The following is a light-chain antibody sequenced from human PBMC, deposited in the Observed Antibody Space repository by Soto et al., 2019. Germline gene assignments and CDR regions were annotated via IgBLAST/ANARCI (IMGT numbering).Light chain of an antibody. Sequence: DNHMTQSPSTLSASVGDRVTITCRASQSISSGLAWYQQKPGKAPNLLIYKASSLRSGVPSRFSGSGSGTEFTLTISSLQPDDSATYYCQQYKSYPWTFGQGTKVDIK. CDR2: KAS. V-gene: IGKV1-5*03. CDR1: QSISSG. J-gene: IGKJ1*01. CDR3: QQYKSYPWT.